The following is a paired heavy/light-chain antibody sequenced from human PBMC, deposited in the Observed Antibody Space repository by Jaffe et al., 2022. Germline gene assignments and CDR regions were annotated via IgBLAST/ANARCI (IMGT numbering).Heavy chain of an antibody. CDR1: GFTFSSYG. D-gene: IGHD4-17*01. J-gene: IGHJ4*02. CDR2: IRYDGTNE. CDR3: AKDRPHRVDFGDSVVV. Sequence: QVHLAQSGGGVVQPGGSLRLSCTASGFTFSSYGMYWVRQAPGKGLEWVAFIRYDGTNEDYGDSVKGRFTISRDDSKNTLYLQMNNLRPEDTALYFCAKDRPHRVDFGDSVVVWGQGSLVTVSS. V-gene: IGHV3-30*02.
Light chain of an antibody. CDR1: QSISSW. J-gene: IGKJ1*01. V-gene: IGKV1-5*03. CDR2: KAS. Sequence: DIQMTQSPSTLSAYVGDRVTITCRASQSISSWLAWYQQKPGKAPKILIYKASSLDSGVPSRFSGSGSGTEFTLTITSLQPDDFATYYCQQYNTDSWTFGQGTKVEIK. CDR3: QQYNTDSWT.